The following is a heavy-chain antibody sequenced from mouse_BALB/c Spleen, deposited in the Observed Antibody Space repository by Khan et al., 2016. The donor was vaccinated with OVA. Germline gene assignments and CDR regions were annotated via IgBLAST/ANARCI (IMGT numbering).Heavy chain of an antibody. CDR1: GYTFTNYG. CDR2: INTYTGEP. Sequence: QVQLQQSGPELKKPGETVKISCKASGYTFTNYGMNWVKQSPGKALKWMGWINTYTGEPTYADDFKGRFAFSLETSATTAYLQINNRKNEDTATYFCARPPYFSYTLDYWGQGTSVTVSS. D-gene: IGHD2-10*01. V-gene: IGHV9-3-1*01. J-gene: IGHJ4*01. CDR3: ARPPYFSYTLDY.